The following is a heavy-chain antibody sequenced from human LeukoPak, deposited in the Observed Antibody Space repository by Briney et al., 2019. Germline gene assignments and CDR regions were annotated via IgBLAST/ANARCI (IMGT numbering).Heavy chain of an antibody. J-gene: IGHJ6*02. D-gene: IGHD3-10*01. CDR1: GFIFGDHA. Sequence: GGSLRLSCRGYGFIFGDHAMSWVRRPPGKGLGWVGFIRSRAYGATTEYAASVEGRFIISRDDSKGIAYLEMNSLETDDTALYYCARGPILLWIHNGMDVWGQGTTVIVSS. CDR3: ARGPILLWIHNGMDV. V-gene: IGHV3-49*04. CDR2: IRSRAYGATT.